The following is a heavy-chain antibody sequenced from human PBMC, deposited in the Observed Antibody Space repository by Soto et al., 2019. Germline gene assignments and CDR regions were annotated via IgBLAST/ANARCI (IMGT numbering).Heavy chain of an antibody. J-gene: IGHJ4*02. D-gene: IGHD3-9*01. CDR1: GFTVNSNY. V-gene: IGHV3-66*01. CDR2: IYSDGST. CDR3: ATLTKYDILTGFYPC. Sequence: PGGSLRLSCAASGFTVNSNYMSWVRQAPGKGLEWVSVIYSDGSTYYADSVKGRFIISRENSNNTLYFQMNSLRAEDTAVYYCATLTKYDILTGFYPCWGQGTLVTVSS.